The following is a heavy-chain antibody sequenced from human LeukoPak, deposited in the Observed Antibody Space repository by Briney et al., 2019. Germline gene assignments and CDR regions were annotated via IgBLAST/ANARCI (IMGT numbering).Heavy chain of an antibody. D-gene: IGHD3-16*01. J-gene: IGHJ3*02. V-gene: IGHV3-23*01. Sequence: PGGSLRLSCAASGFTFSNYAMSWVRQAPGTGLEWVSAISGSGGNTYYADSVKGRFTISRDNSKNTLYLQVTSLRAEDTALYYCAKVGGSQGEVVKFVLFDIWGQGTMVTVSS. CDR2: ISGSGGNT. CDR1: GFTFSNYA. CDR3: AKVGGSQGEVVKFVLFDI.